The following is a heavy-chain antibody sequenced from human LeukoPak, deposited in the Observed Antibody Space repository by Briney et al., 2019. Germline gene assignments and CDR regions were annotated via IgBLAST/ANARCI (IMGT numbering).Heavy chain of an antibody. CDR2: IYYSGST. CDR3: ARDICPGGGVDY. D-gene: IGHD3-10*01. Sequence: PSETLSLTCTVSGGSISSYYWSWIRQPPGKGLEWIGYIYYSGSTNYNPSLKSRVTISVDTSKNQFSLKLSSVTAADTAVYYCARDICPGGGVDYWGQGTLVTVSS. CDR1: GGSISSYY. J-gene: IGHJ4*02. V-gene: IGHV4-59*01.